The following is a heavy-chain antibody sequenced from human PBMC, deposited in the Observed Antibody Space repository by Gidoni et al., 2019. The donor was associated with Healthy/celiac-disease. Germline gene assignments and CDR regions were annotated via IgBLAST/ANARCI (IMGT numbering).Heavy chain of an antibody. J-gene: IGHJ5*02. D-gene: IGHD3-3*01. CDR3: AREKAPDYDFWSGYYMSRNWFDP. V-gene: IGHV3-48*02. CDR1: GFTFSSYS. CDR2: ISSSSSTI. Sequence: EVQLVESGGGLVQPGGSLRLSCAASGFTFSSYSMNWVRQAPGKGLEWVSYISSSSSTIYYADSVKGRFTISRDNAKNSLYLQMNSLRDEDTAVYYCAREKAPDYDFWSGYYMSRNWFDPWGQGTLVTVSS.